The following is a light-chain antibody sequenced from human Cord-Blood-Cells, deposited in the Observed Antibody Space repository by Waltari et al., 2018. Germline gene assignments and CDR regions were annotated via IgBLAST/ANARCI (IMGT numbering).Light chain of an antibody. CDR2: GAS. J-gene: IGKJ4*01. Sequence: EIVMTQSPATLSVSPGERAPLSCRASQSVSSNLAWYQQKPGPAPRLLIYGASTRATGIPARFSGSGSGSEFTLTISSLQSEDFAVYYCQQDNSWPLTVGGGTKVEIK. CDR1: QSVSSN. CDR3: QQDNSWPLT. V-gene: IGKV3-15*01.